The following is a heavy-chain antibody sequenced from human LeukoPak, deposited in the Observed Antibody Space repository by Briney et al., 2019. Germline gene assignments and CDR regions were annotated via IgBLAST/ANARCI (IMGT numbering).Heavy chain of an antibody. Sequence: GGSLRLSCAASGFTFSSYSMNWVRQAPGKGLEWVSSISSSSSYIYYADSVKSRFTISRDNAKNSLYLQMNSLRAEDTAVYYCASLGIAAAGTIDYWGQGTLVTVSS. D-gene: IGHD6-13*01. V-gene: IGHV3-21*01. CDR2: ISSSSSYI. J-gene: IGHJ4*02. CDR1: GFTFSSYS. CDR3: ASLGIAAAGTIDY.